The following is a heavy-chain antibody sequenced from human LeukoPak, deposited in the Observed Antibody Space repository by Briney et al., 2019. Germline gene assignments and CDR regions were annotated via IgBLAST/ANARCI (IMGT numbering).Heavy chain of an antibody. Sequence: SETLSLTCSVSGGSTSDYYWNWIRQPAGQGLEWLGRIYYTGNTAYNPSLESRLTMSLATAKNQFSLKVTSVTAADTAVYYCARGGTLLTYFDSWGQGTLVTVSS. CDR1: GGSTSDYY. D-gene: IGHD1-7*01. V-gene: IGHV4-4*07. CDR2: IYYTGNT. J-gene: IGHJ4*02. CDR3: ARGGTLLTYFDS.